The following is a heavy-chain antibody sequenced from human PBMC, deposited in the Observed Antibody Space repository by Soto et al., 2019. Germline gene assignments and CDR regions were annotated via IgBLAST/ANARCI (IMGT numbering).Heavy chain of an antibody. J-gene: IGHJ4*02. CDR1: RGSFSGYY. D-gene: IGHD2-2*01. Sequence: LSLTCAVSRGSFSGYYWSWVRQFPGKGLEWIGEIIHTGSTNYNPSLKSRVTMSIDTSKKEISLKLSSVTAADTAVYYCARVGQPPSDYWGQGTLVTVSS. CDR2: IIHTGST. CDR3: ARVGQPPSDY. V-gene: IGHV4-34*12.